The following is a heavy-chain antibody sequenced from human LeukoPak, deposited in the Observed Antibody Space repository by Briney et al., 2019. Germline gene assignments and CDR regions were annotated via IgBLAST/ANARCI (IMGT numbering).Heavy chain of an antibody. CDR2: IIPLFGTA. Sequence: SVKVSCKASGGTLSSYAISWVRQAPGQGLEWMGGIIPLFGTANYAQKFQGRVTMTTDTSTSTAYMELRSLRSDDTAVYYCARDCTNGVCYTHYYYYYGMDVWGQGTTVTVSS. D-gene: IGHD2-8*01. V-gene: IGHV1-69*05. CDR1: GGTLSSYA. CDR3: ARDCTNGVCYTHYYYYYGMDV. J-gene: IGHJ6*02.